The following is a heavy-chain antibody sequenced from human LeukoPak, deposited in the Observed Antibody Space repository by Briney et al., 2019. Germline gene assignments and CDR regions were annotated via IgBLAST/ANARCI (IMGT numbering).Heavy chain of an antibody. CDR1: GYTFTGYC. CDR3: AREWFGELDRNWFDP. CDR2: INPNSGGT. J-gene: IGHJ5*02. Sequence: ASVKVSCKASGYTFTGYCMHWVRQAPGQGLEWMGWINPNSGGTNYAQKFQGRVTMTRDTSISTAYMELSRLRSDDTAVYYCAREWFGELDRNWFDPWGQGTLVTVSS. V-gene: IGHV1-2*02. D-gene: IGHD3-10*01.